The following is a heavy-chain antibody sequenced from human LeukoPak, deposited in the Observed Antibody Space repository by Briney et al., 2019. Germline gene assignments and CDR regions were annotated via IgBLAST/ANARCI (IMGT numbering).Heavy chain of an antibody. V-gene: IGHV4-39*01. D-gene: IGHD2-2*01. CDR1: GGSISSSSYY. Sequence: SETLSLTCTVSGGSISSSSYYWGWIRQPPGTGLEWIGSIYYSGSTYYNPSLKSRVTISVDTSKNQFSLKLSSVTAADTAVYYCARRNCSSTSCYVPYYFDYWGQGTLVTVSS. CDR2: IYYSGST. CDR3: ARRNCSSTSCYVPYYFDY. J-gene: IGHJ4*02.